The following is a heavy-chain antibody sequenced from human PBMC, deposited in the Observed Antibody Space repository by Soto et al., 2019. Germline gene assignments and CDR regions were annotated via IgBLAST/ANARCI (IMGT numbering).Heavy chain of an antibody. V-gene: IGHV5-51*01. CDR3: ARQGAGYGSGSYNNF. CDR2: IYPGDSDT. D-gene: IGHD3-10*01. J-gene: IGHJ4*01. CDR1: GYSFTSYW. Sequence: GESLKISCKGSGYSFTSYWIGWVRQMPGKGLEWMGIIYPGDSDTRYSPSFQGQVTISADKSISTAYLQWSSLKASDTAMYYCARQGAGYGSGSYNNFWGQGTLVTVSS.